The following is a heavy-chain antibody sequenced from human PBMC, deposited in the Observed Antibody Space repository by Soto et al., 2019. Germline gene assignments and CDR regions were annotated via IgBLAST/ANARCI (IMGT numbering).Heavy chain of an antibody. J-gene: IGHJ3*02. CDR3: ASTLTGEGAFDI. CDR2: ISSSSSYT. CDR1: GFTFSDYY. V-gene: IGHV3-11*06. D-gene: IGHD7-27*01. Sequence: GGSLRLSCAASGFTFSDYYMSWIRQAPGKGLEWVSYISSSSSYTNYADSVKGRFTISRDNAKNSLYLQMNSLRAEDTAVYYCASTLTGEGAFDIWGQGTMVTVSS.